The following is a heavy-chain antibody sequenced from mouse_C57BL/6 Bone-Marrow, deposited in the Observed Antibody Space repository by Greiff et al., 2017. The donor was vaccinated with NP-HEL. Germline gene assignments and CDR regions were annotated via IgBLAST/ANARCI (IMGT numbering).Heavy chain of an antibody. CDR2: IYPGDGDT. D-gene: IGHD1-1*01. CDR1: GYAFSSYW. CDR3: ARYYGSSYYFDY. Sequence: VQLQQSGAELVKPGASVKISCKASGYAFSSYWMNWVKQRPGKGLEWIGQIYPGDGDTNYNGKFKSKATLTADKSSSTAYMQLSSLTSEDSAVYFCARYYGSSYYFDYWGQGTTLTVSS. J-gene: IGHJ2*01. V-gene: IGHV1-80*01.